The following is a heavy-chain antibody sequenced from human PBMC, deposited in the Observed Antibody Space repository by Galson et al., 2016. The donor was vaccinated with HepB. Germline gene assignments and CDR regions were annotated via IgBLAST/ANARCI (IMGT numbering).Heavy chain of an antibody. D-gene: IGHD1-26*01. J-gene: IGHJ4*02. CDR2: IYYSGST. Sequence: ETLSLTCAVSGDSISRSSYYWGWIRQSPGKGLEWIGSIYYSGSTSYNPSLKSRVTISLDTSNNQFSLKLSSVTAADTAVYYCSRRDGGMGTTMLDYWGQGTLVTVSS. CDR3: SRRDGGMGTTMLDY. V-gene: IGHV4-39*01. CDR1: GDSISRSSYY.